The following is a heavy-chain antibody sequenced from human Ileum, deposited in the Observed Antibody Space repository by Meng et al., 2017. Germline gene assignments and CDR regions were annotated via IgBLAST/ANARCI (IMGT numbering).Heavy chain of an antibody. CDR1: GGSISSSIW. CDR2: IHHSGTT. D-gene: IGHD3-10*01. J-gene: IGHJ4*02. Sequence: QVQLQESGRGLVKPSGTLSLTCAISGGSISSSIWWSWVRQPPEKGLEWIGEIHHSGTTNYSPSLKSRLTISVDKSKNQFSLKLQSVTAADTAVYFCARGVVSGSHYNTYWGQGILVTVSS. CDR3: ARGVVSGSHYNTY. V-gene: IGHV4-4*02.